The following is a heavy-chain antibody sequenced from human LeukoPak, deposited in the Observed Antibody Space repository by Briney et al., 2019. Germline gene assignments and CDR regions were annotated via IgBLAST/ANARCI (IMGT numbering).Heavy chain of an antibody. CDR2: ISAYNGNT. J-gene: IGHJ5*02. Sequence: ASVKVSCKASGYTFTSYGISWVRQAPGQGLEWMGWISAYNGNTNYAQELQGRVTMTTDTSTSTAYMELRSLRSDDTAVYYCARRYCSGGSCYWFDPWGQGTLVTVSS. CDR1: GYTFTSYG. D-gene: IGHD2-15*01. CDR3: ARRYCSGGSCYWFDP. V-gene: IGHV1-18*01.